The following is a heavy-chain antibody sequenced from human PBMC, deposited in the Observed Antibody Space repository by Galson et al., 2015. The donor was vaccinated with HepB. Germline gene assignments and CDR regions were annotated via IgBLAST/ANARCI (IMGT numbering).Heavy chain of an antibody. CDR2: ISYSGST. CDR3: ARAGDTATEFDY. V-gene: IGHV4-59*08. CDR1: GGSISSSY. D-gene: IGHD5-18*01. J-gene: IGHJ4*02. Sequence: ETLSLTCIVSGGSISSSYWSWIRQPPGKGLEWIGYISYSGSTNYNPSLKSRVAISVDTSKNQFSLKLTSVTAADAAVYYCARAGDTATEFDYWGQGTLVTVSS.